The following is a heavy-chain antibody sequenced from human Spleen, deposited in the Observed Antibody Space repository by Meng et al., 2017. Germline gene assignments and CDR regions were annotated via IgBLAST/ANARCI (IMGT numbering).Heavy chain of an antibody. CDR3: ARASGRWLFRYFDY. CDR1: GYTFPSTA. J-gene: IGHJ4*02. D-gene: IGHD3-22*01. Sequence: QVQLVQAGSEVKKPGASVKVSCKASGYTFPSTAMHWVRQAPGQRLEWMGWINAGNGNTKYSQKFQGRVTITRDTSASTAYMELSSLRSEDTAVYYCARASGRWLFRYFDYWGQGTLVTVSS. CDR2: INAGNGNT. V-gene: IGHV1-3*01.